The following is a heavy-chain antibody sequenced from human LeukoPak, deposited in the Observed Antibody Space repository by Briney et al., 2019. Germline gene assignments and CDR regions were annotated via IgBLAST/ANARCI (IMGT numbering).Heavy chain of an antibody. V-gene: IGHV1-69*04. CDR3: ASSLIVVVIKQEDYYYYGMDV. J-gene: IGHJ6*02. CDR2: IIPILGIA. CDR1: GGTFSSYA. Sequence: SVEVSCKASGGTFSSYAISWVRQAPGQGLEWMGRIIPILGIANYAQKFQGRVTITADKSTSTAYMELSSLRSEDTAVYYCASSLIVVVIKQEDYYYYGMDVWGQGTTVTVSS. D-gene: IGHD3-22*01.